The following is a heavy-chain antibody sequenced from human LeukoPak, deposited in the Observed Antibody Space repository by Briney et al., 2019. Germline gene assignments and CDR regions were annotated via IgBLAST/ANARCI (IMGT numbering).Heavy chain of an antibody. J-gene: IGHJ6*03. Sequence: SVKVSCKASGYTFTSYDINWVRQATGQGLEWMGGIIPIFETANYAQKFQGRVTITADKSTRTAYMELSSLGSEDTAVYYCARAIAGRPKRGYYYYMDVWGKGTTVTVSS. V-gene: IGHV1-69*06. D-gene: IGHD6-6*01. CDR1: GYTFTSYD. CDR2: IIPIFETA. CDR3: ARAIAGRPKRGYYYYMDV.